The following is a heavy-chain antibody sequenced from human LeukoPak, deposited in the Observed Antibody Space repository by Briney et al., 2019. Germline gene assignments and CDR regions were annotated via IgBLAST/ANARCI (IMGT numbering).Heavy chain of an antibody. CDR2: ITSGTTYI. CDR1: GFTFSTYG. J-gene: IGHJ6*03. D-gene: IGHD3-10*01. Sequence: GGSLRLSCAASGFTFSTYGMNWVRQAPGKGLEWVSFITSGTTYIYYADSVKGRFTISRDNAKNSLFLQMNSLRAEDTGVYYCARVGEGYNYYMDVWGKGTTITVSS. V-gene: IGHV3-21*01. CDR3: ARVGEGYNYYMDV.